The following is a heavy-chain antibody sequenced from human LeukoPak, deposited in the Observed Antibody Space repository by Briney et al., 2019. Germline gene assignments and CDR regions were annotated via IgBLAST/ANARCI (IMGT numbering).Heavy chain of an antibody. J-gene: IGHJ4*02. Sequence: PGGSLRLSCAASGFTFSSYGMHWVRQAPGKGLEWEAFIRYDGSNKYYADSVKGRFTISRDNSKNTLYLQMNSLRAEDTAVYYCAKRFPGIGVVPAAMDYWGQGTLVTVSS. CDR2: IRYDGSNK. V-gene: IGHV3-30*02. CDR3: AKRFPGIGVVPAAMDY. D-gene: IGHD2-2*01. CDR1: GFTFSSYG.